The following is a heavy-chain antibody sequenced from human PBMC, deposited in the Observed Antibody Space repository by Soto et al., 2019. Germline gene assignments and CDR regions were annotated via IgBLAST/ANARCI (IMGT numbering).Heavy chain of an antibody. CDR2: INAGNGNT. V-gene: IGHV1-3*01. D-gene: IGHD5-12*01. Sequence: ASVKVSCKASGYTFTSYAMHWVRQAPGQRLEWMGWINAGNGNTKYSQKFQGRVTITRDTSASTAYMELSSLRSEGTAVYYCARDRDVKVATIVEYYYYYMDVWGKGTTVTVSS. CDR1: GYTFTSYA. J-gene: IGHJ6*03. CDR3: ARDRDVKVATIVEYYYYYMDV.